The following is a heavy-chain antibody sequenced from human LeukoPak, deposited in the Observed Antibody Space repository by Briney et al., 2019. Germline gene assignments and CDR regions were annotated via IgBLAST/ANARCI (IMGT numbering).Heavy chain of an antibody. Sequence: EGSLRLSCAASGFTFSSYDMHWVRQATGKGLEWVSAIGTAGDTYYPGSVKGRFTISRENAKNSLYLQMNSLRAGDTAVYYCARGDCSGGSCYDYYYGMDVWGQGTTVTVSS. CDR2: IGTAGDT. D-gene: IGHD2-15*01. CDR1: GFTFSSYD. J-gene: IGHJ6*02. CDR3: ARGDCSGGSCYDYYYGMDV. V-gene: IGHV3-13*01.